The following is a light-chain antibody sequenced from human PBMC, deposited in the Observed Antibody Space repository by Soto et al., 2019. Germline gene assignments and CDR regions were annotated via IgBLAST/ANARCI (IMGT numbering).Light chain of an antibody. V-gene: IGKV3-15*01. CDR2: DAS. CDR3: QQYNDWPRT. CDR1: QSVTSD. Sequence: EIVLAQSPATLPLSPGEAPTLPCGASQSVTSDYLAWYQQKPGLAPRLLIYDASTRATGIPARFSGSGSGTEFTLTISGLQSEDFAVYYCQQYNDWPRTFGQGTKVDNK. J-gene: IGKJ1*01.